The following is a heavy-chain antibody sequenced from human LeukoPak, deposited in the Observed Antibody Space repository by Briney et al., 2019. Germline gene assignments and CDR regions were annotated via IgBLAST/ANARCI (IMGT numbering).Heavy chain of an antibody. CDR2: IIPIFGTA. V-gene: IGHV1-69*13. Sequence: SVTVSCKASGYTFTGYYMHWVRQAPGQGLEWMGGIIPIFGTANYAQKFQGRVTITADESTSTAYMELSSLRSEDTAVYYCAGTYYYDSSGYYWGQGTLVTVSS. D-gene: IGHD3-22*01. J-gene: IGHJ4*02. CDR3: AGTYYYDSSGYY. CDR1: GYTFTGYY.